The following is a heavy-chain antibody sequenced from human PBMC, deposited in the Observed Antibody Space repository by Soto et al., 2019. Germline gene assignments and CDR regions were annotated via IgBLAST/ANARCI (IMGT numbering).Heavy chain of an antibody. J-gene: IGHJ4*02. CDR1: GGTFSSYT. D-gene: IGHD5-12*01. CDR3: DSSGSDSRPLSLGVDK. Sequence: SVKVSCKASGGTFSSYTISWVRQAPGQGLEWMGRIIPILGIANYAQKFQGRVTITADKSTSTAYMEQSSLRSEDTAVYYCDSSGSDSRPLSLGVDKWGQEPLIRVS. CDR2: IIPILGIA. V-gene: IGHV1-69*02.